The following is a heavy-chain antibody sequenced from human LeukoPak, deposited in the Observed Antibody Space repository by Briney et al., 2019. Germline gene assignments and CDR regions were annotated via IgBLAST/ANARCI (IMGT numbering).Heavy chain of an antibody. V-gene: IGHV4-39*07. CDR2: INHSGST. J-gene: IGHJ4*02. D-gene: IGHD3-16*01. CDR1: GGSISSSSYY. CDR3: ARKRRLRLGTWDY. Sequence: SETLSLTCTVSGGSISSSSYYWSWIRQPPGKGLEWIGEINHSGSTNYNPSLKSRVTISVDTSKNQFSLKLSSVTAADTAVYYCARKRRLRLGTWDYWGQGTLVTVSS.